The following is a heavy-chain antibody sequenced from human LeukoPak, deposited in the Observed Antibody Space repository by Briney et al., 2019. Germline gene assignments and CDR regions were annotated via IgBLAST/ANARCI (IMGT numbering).Heavy chain of an antibody. CDR2: ISRSAIST. D-gene: IGHD2/OR15-2a*01. CDR3: GRDFRDRSMPIDY. V-gene: IGHV3-11*01. CDR1: GFTFSDYC. J-gene: IGHJ4*02. Sequence: GGSLRLSCAASGFTFSDYCMSWIRQAPGKGLEWLSYISRSAISTHYADSVKGRFTISRDNAKNSLYLQMNSLRAEDTAVYYCGRDFRDRSMPIDYWGQGTLVTVSS.